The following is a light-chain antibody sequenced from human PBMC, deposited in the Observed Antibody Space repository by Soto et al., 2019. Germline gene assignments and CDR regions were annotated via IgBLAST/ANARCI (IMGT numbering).Light chain of an antibody. CDR1: QNICRY. CDR2: DAS. V-gene: IGKV1-5*01. CDR3: QQYNSYSWT. J-gene: IGKJ1*01. Sequence: DIQMTQSPYSLSASVGDRVTITCRASQNICRYLNWYQQKPGKAPKLLIYDASTLESGVPSRFSGSRSGTEFTLTISSLQPDDFATYYCQQYNSYSWTFGQGTKVDIK.